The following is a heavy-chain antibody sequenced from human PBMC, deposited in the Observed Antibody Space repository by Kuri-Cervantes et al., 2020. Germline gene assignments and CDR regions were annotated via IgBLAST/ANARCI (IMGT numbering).Heavy chain of an antibody. Sequence: GSLRLSCAASGFTFSDHYMDWVRQAPGKGLEWIGSIYYSGSTYYNPSLKSRVTISVDTSKNQFSLKLSSVTAADTAVYYCARGPRRSYSGSYYAFYYMDVWGKGTTVTVSS. J-gene: IGHJ6*03. CDR1: GFTFSDHY. CDR2: IYYSGST. V-gene: IGHV4-38-2*01. D-gene: IGHD1-26*01. CDR3: ARGPRRSYSGSYYAFYYMDV.